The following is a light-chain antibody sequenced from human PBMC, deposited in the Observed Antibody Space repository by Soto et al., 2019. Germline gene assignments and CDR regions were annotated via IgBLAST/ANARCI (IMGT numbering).Light chain of an antibody. J-gene: IGKJ3*01. CDR3: QQSDITLGIT. CDR2: AAS. Sequence: DIQMTQSPSSLSASVGDRVTITCRASQSISSDLNWYQQKPGKAPKLLIYAASSLQSGVPSRFSGSGAGTDFTLTISSLQPEDFATYYCQQSDITLGITFGPGTKVDIE. CDR1: QSISSD. V-gene: IGKV1-39*01.